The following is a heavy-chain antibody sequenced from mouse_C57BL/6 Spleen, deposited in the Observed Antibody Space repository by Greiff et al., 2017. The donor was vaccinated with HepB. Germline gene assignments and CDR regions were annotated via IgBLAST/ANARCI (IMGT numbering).Heavy chain of an antibody. CDR1: GYTFTSYW. Sequence: QVQLQQPGAELVRPGSSVKLSCKASGYTFTSYWMHWVKQRPIQGLEWIGNIDPSDSETHYNQKFKDKATLTVDKSSSTAYMQLSSLTSEDSAVYYCARVYGSRRWYFDVWGTGTTVTVSS. V-gene: IGHV1-52*01. J-gene: IGHJ1*03. CDR2: IDPSDSET. CDR3: ARVYGSRRWYFDV. D-gene: IGHD1-1*01.